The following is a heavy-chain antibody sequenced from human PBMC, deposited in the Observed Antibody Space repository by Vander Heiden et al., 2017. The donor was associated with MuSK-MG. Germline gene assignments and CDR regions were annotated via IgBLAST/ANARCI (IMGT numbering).Heavy chain of an antibody. Sequence: EVQLGESGGGLVKPGVSLRLSCAASGFTFSSYSSNWVRQAPGKGLEWVSSISSSSSYIYYADSVKGRFTISRDNAKNSLYLQMNSLRAEDTAVYYCARDQGRIYGYWGQGTLVTVSS. CDR2: ISSSSSYI. D-gene: IGHD3-10*01. J-gene: IGHJ4*02. CDR3: ARDQGRIYGY. CDR1: GFTFSSYS. V-gene: IGHV3-21*01.